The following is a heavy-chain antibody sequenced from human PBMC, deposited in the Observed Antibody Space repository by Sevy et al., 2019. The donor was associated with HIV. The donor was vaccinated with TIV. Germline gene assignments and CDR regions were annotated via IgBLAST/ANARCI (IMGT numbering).Heavy chain of an antibody. V-gene: IGHV3-53*01. CDR1: GLTVSSNY. CDR3: ARDPPKGSRGSWFDT. D-gene: IGHD3-10*01. Sequence: GGSLRLSCAASGLTVSSNYVSWVRQAPGKGLEWVSTLYSAGSTFYAESVKGRFTISRDNSKNTLYLQMNSLRGEDTAVYYCARDPPKGSRGSWFDTWGQGTLVTVSS. J-gene: IGHJ5*02. CDR2: LYSAGST.